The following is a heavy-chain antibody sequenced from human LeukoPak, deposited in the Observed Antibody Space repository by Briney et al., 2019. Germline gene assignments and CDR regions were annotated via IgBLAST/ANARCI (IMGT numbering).Heavy chain of an antibody. CDR2: ISGSGGNT. J-gene: IGHJ4*02. V-gene: IGHV3-23*01. Sequence: GGSLRLSCATSGFTFNNYAMNWIRQAPGKGLERVSVISGSGGNTYYTDSVKGRFSISRDDSKSTPYLQLNSLRAEDTALYYCSRCTGGTCYLPLDYWGQGTLVTVSS. CDR3: SRCTGGTCYLPLDY. D-gene: IGHD2-15*01. CDR1: GFTFNNYA.